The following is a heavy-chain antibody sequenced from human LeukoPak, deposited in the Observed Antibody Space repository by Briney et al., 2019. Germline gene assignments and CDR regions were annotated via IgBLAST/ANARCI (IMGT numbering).Heavy chain of an antibody. V-gene: IGHV3-74*01. D-gene: IGHD3-16*01. CDR1: GFTFSSFW. CDR3: ARTYLVGWYFDL. CDR2: ISAGGDTT. J-gene: IGHJ2*01. Sequence: PGGSLRLSCAASGFTFSSFWMHWVRQAPGKGLVWVSRISAGGDTTTYADSVKGRFTISRDNARNTLYLQMNSLRAEDTAVYYCARTYLVGWYFDLWGRGTLVTVSS.